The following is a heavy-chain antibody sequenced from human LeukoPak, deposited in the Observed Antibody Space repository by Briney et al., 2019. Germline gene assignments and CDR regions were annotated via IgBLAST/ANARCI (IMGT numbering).Heavy chain of an antibody. J-gene: IGHJ6*03. CDR1: GFIFSSYG. CDR2: IRYDGSNT. Sequence: PGGSLRLSCAASGFIFSSYGMHWVRQAPGKGLEWVAFIRYDGSNTYYADSVKGRFTISRDNSKNTLYLQMNSLRAEDTAVYYCARETLDPYYYGSGSYYYYYYYMDVWGKGTTVTISS. V-gene: IGHV3-30*02. CDR3: ARETLDPYYYGSGSYYYYYYYMDV. D-gene: IGHD3-10*01.